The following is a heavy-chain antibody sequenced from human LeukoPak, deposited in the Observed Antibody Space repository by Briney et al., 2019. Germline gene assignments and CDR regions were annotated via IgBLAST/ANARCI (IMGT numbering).Heavy chain of an antibody. V-gene: IGHV3-48*01. CDR3: AKDRGYSGYEGGFFDY. CDR2: ISSSSSTI. Sequence: GGSLRLSCAAYGFTLSSYSMKWVRQAPGKGLEWVSYISSSSSTIYYADSVKGRFTISRDNAKNSLYLQMNSLRAEDTAVYYCAKDRGYSGYEGGFFDYWGQGTLVTVSS. D-gene: IGHD5-12*01. CDR1: GFTLSSYS. J-gene: IGHJ4*02.